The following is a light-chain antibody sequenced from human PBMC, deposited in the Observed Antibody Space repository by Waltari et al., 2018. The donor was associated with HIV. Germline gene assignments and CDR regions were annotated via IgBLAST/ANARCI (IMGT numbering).Light chain of an antibody. V-gene: IGLV2-14*01. CDR2: EVR. Sequence: QSALTQPASVSGSPGQSITISCTGTSSDVGGYNFVSWFQHHPGKAPKVMSYEVRNRPSGVSNPLSGSKSCNTAALTISGLQAEDEADYYCSSYTSSSTLVFGGGTKLTVL. CDR3: SSYTSSSTLV. J-gene: IGLJ2*01. CDR1: SSDVGGYNF.